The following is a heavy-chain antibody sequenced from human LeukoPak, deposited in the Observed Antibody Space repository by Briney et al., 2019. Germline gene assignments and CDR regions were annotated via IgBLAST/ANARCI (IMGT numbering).Heavy chain of an antibody. CDR3: ASKRPGFGVVIITTRDYYYYYGMDV. Sequence: SVKVSCKASGFTFTSSAVQWVRQARGQRLEWIGWIVVGSGNTNYAQKFQERVTITRDMSTSTAYMELSSLRSEDTAVYYCASKRPGFGVVIITTRDYYYYYGMDVWGQGTTVTVSS. CDR2: IVVGSGNT. J-gene: IGHJ6*02. CDR1: GFTFTSSA. V-gene: IGHV1-58*01. D-gene: IGHD3-3*01.